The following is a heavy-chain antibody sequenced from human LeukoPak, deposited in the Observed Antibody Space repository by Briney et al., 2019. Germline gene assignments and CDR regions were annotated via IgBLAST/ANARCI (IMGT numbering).Heavy chain of an antibody. CDR2: IYYSGST. J-gene: IGHJ6*03. CDR1: GGSISNYY. V-gene: IGHV4-59*12. Sequence: SETLSLTCTVSGGSISNYYWSWIRQPPGKGLEWIGYIYYSGSTNYNPSLKSRVTMSVDTSKNQFSLNLSSVTAADTAVYYCARLRGASDDYGNYYYSYMDVWGKGTTVTISS. D-gene: IGHD4-17*01. CDR3: ARLRGASDDYGNYYYSYMDV.